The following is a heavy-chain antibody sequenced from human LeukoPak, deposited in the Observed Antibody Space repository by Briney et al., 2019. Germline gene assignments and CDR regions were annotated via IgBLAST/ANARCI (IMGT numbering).Heavy chain of an antibody. CDR1: GFTVSSNY. CDR3: ATAFYRGYDSSTYYFEY. J-gene: IGHJ4*02. CDR2: IYSDGTT. D-gene: IGHD3-22*01. Sequence: GGSLRLSCTASGFTVSSNYMSWVRQTPGRGLEWVSLIYSDGTTYYPDSVKGRFTISRDSSKNTLYLQMNSLKVDDTAVYYCATAFYRGYDSSTYYFEYWGQGTLVTVSS. V-gene: IGHV3-53*01.